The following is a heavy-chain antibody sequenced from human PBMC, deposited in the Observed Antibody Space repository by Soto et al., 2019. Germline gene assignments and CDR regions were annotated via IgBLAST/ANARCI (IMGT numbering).Heavy chain of an antibody. V-gene: IGHV3-30*18. CDR3: AKDWTEFCTNGVCYRGLEYFQH. J-gene: IGHJ1*01. CDR1: GFTFSSYG. Sequence: GGSLRLSCAASGFTFSSYGMHWVRQAPGKGLEWVAVISYDGSNKYYADSVKGRFTISRDNSKNTLYLQMNSLRAEDTAVYYCAKDWTEFCTNGVCYRGLEYFQHWGQGTLVTVSS. D-gene: IGHD2-8*01. CDR2: ISYDGSNK.